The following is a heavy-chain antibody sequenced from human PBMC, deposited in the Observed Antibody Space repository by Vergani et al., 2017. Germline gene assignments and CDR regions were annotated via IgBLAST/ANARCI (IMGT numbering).Heavy chain of an antibody. D-gene: IGHD5-18*01. CDR3: ASLDTAMVRVDY. CDR2: IYYSGST. Sequence: QVQLQESGPGLVKPSETLSLTCTVSGGSISSYYWSWILQPPGKGLEWIGYIYYSGSTNYNPSLKSRVTISVDTSKNQFSLKLSSVTAADTAVYYCASLDTAMVRVDYWGQGTLVTVSS. V-gene: IGHV4-59*08. J-gene: IGHJ4*02. CDR1: GGSISSYY.